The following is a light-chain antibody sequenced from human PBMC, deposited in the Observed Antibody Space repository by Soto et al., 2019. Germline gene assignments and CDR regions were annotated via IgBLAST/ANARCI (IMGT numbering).Light chain of an antibody. CDR1: KLGNRY. Sequence: SYELTQPPSVSVSPGQTASITCSGDKLGNRYVCWYQQKPGQSPVLVIYQDSKRPSGIPERFSGSNSGNTATLAISGTQAMDEADYYCPACDSSSVGTFGGGTKLTVL. J-gene: IGLJ2*01. CDR3: PACDSSSVGT. V-gene: IGLV3-1*01. CDR2: QDS.